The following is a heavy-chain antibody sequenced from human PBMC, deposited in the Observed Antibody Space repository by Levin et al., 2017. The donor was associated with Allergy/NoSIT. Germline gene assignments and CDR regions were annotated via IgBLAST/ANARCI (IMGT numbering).Heavy chain of an antibody. CDR3: ATGLGGTFSPPPEFAY. D-gene: IGHD1-26*01. CDR1: EYNFARYW. Sequence: KVSCKGSEYNFARYWIGWVRQKPGKGLEYRGIIYPGDSDTRYSPSSQGQVTISADKFTRTAYLQRTTLKAEDTATYYCATGLGGTFSPPPEFAYWRQGTLVTGSS. J-gene: IGHJ4*02. CDR2: IYPGDSDT. V-gene: IGHV5-51*01.